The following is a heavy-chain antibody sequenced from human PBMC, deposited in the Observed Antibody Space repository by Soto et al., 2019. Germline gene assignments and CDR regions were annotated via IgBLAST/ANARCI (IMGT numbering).Heavy chain of an antibody. CDR2: ISSSGGST. J-gene: IGHJ4*02. CDR1: GFTFSSYA. Sequence: GGSLRLSCAASGFTFSSYAMSWVRQAPGKGLEWVSAISSSGGSTYYADSVKGRFTISRDNSKNTLYLQMNSLRAEDTAVYYCANFRVYGDYDFDYWGQGTLVTVSS. V-gene: IGHV3-23*01. CDR3: ANFRVYGDYDFDY. D-gene: IGHD4-17*01.